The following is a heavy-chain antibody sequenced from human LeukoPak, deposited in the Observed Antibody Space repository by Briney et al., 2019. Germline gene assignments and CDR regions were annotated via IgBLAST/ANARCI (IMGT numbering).Heavy chain of an antibody. J-gene: IGHJ3*02. CDR2: IYSEGSRT. Sequence: GGSLRLSCAGSEFTLSSYWMHWVRQGPGKGLVWVSRIYSEGSRTTYADSVRGRFTISGDNAKNTLYLQMNSLRAEDTAVYYCAKGVSRPTYYYDSSDAFDIWGQGTMVTVSS. CDR3: AKGVSRPTYYYDSSDAFDI. CDR1: EFTLSSYW. D-gene: IGHD3-22*01. V-gene: IGHV3-74*01.